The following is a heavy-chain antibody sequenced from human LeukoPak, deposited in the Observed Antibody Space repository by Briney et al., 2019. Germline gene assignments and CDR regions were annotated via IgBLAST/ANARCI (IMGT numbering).Heavy chain of an antibody. V-gene: IGHV4-59*08. CDR1: GDSINSYY. J-gene: IGHJ3*01. CDR2: IYHSGDS. CDR3: ARHRGVSYYDAFDF. D-gene: IGHD1-26*01. Sequence: SETLSLTCIVFGDSINSYYWSWIRQPPGKGLEWIAYIYHSGDSNYNPSLKSRVTISIDTSKNQLSLNLRSVTAADTAVYYCARHRGVSYYDAFDFWGQGTVVTVSS.